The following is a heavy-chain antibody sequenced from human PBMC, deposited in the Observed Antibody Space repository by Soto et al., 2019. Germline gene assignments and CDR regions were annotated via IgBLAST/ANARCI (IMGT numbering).Heavy chain of an antibody. Sequence: QVQLQESGPGLVKPSQTLSLTCTVSGGSISSGGYYWSWIRQHPGKGLEWIGYIYYSGSTYYNPSLKSRVTISVDTSKNQFSLKLSSVTAADTAVYYCARDLGSGHSSGYYLGWFDPWGQGTLVTVSS. CDR1: GGSISSGGYY. D-gene: IGHD3-22*01. CDR2: IYYSGST. V-gene: IGHV4-31*03. J-gene: IGHJ5*02. CDR3: ARDLGSGHSSGYYLGWFDP.